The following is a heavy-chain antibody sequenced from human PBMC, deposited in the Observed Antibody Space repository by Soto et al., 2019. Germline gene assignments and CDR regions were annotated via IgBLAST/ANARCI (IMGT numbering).Heavy chain of an antibody. V-gene: IGHV1-18*01. Sequence: QVQLVQSGPEVKKPGASVKVSCQASGNTFASHGFSWVRQAPGQGLEWMGWISGFNGQTNYALKFQGRVTLTTDTSTSTAYMELRSLRSEDTAVYFCARVDPRGVAVVRDYWGQGTLFSVSS. CDR2: ISGFNGQT. CDR3: ARVDPRGVAVVRDY. J-gene: IGHJ4*02. D-gene: IGHD3-10*01. CDR1: GNTFASHG.